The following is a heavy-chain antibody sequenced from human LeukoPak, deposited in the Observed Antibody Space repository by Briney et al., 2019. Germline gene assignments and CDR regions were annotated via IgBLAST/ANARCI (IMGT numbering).Heavy chain of an antibody. Sequence: ASVKVSCKASGYTFTSYGISWVRRAPGQGLEWMGWISAYNGNTNYAQKLQGRVTMTTDTSTSTAYMELRSLRSDDTAVYYCAREGGIAVAEGPDYWGQGTLVTVSS. CDR3: AREGGIAVAEGPDY. J-gene: IGHJ4*02. V-gene: IGHV1-18*01. CDR1: GYTFTSYG. CDR2: ISAYNGNT. D-gene: IGHD6-19*01.